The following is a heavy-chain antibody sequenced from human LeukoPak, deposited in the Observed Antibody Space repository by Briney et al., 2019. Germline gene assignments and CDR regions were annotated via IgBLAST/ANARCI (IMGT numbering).Heavy chain of an antibody. D-gene: IGHD2-2*01. Sequence: PGGSLRLSCAASGFTFNIFWMSWVRQAPGKGLEWVANIKEDGSETYYVDSVKGRFTISRDNAKNSLYLQMNSLRAEDTAVYYCARSGVVVPAAPVRFDPWGQGTLVTVSS. CDR3: ARSGVVVPAAPVRFDP. CDR1: GFTFNIFW. CDR2: IKEDGSET. J-gene: IGHJ5*02. V-gene: IGHV3-7*01.